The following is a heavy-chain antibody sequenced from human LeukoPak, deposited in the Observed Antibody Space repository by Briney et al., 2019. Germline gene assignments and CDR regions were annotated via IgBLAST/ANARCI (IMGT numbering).Heavy chain of an antibody. CDR1: GYTFTSYY. J-gene: IGHJ2*01. V-gene: IGHV1-46*01. Sequence: GASVKVSCKASGYTFTSYYMHWVRQAPGQGLEWMGIINPSGGSTSYAQKFQGRVTMTRDMSTSTVYMELSSLRSEDTAVYYCARCGRIVGATGPYWYFDLWGRGTLVTVSS. CDR3: ARCGRIVGATGPYWYFDL. CDR2: INPSGGST. D-gene: IGHD1-26*01.